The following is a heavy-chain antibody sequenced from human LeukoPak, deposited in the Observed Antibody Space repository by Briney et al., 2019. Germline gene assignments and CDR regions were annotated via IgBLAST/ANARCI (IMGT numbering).Heavy chain of an antibody. CDR1: GYSFTSYA. CDR3: AREDFWSGYSVGY. D-gene: IGHD3-3*01. Sequence: ASVKVSCKASGYSFTSYAMNWVRQAPGQGLEWMGWIDTNTENPTYVQGFTGRFVFSLDTSVSTVYLQISSLKAEDTAVYFCAREDFWSGYSVGYWGQGPLVTVSS. CDR2: IDTNTENP. V-gene: IGHV7-4-1*02. J-gene: IGHJ4*02.